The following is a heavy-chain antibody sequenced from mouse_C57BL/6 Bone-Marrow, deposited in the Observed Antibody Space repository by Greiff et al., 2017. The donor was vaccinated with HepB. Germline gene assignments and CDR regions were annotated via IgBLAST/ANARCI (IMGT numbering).Heavy chain of an antibody. CDR3: TTIGGYYPSYY. D-gene: IGHD2-3*01. V-gene: IGHV14-4*01. CDR1: GFNIKDDY. J-gene: IGHJ3*01. Sequence: DVQLQESGAELVRPGASVKLSCTASGFNIKDDYMHWVKQRPEQGLEWIGWIDPENGDTEYASKFQGKATITADTSSNTAYLQLSSLTSEDTAVYYCTTIGGYYPSYYWGQGTLVTVSA. CDR2: IDPENGDT.